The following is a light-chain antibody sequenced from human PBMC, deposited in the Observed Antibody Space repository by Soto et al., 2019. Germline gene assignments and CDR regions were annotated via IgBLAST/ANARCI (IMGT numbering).Light chain of an antibody. CDR2: SND. CDR3: TSWDDSFNVPV. Sequence: QPVLTQPPSASGTPGQRVTISCSGSSSNIESNTVSWFQQLPGTVPKLLIYSNDQRPSGVPDRFSGSKSGTSASLAISGLQSGDEADYYCTSWDDSFNVPVLGGGTKPTVL. CDR1: SSNIESNT. V-gene: IGLV1-44*01. J-gene: IGLJ3*02.